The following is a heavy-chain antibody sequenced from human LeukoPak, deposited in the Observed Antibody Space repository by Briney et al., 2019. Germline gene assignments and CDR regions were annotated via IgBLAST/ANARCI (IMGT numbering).Heavy chain of an antibody. CDR2: IYPGDSDT. Sequence: GESLKISCKGSGYSFTSYWIGWVRQMPGKGLEWMGIIYPGDSDTRYSPSFQGQVTISADKSISTAYLRWSSLKASDTAMYYCARVTNPNDDYYYGMDVWGQGTTVTVSS. J-gene: IGHJ6*02. V-gene: IGHV5-51*01. D-gene: IGHD1-1*01. CDR3: ARVTNPNDDYYYGMDV. CDR1: GYSFTSYW.